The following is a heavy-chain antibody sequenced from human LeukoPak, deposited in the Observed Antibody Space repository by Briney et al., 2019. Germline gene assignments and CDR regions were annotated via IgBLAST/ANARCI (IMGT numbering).Heavy chain of an antibody. V-gene: IGHV3-23*01. J-gene: IGHJ4*02. Sequence: PWGSLRLSCAASGFAFSSQAMGWVRQAPGKGLEWVSVISDSGDTTYYADSVKGRFTISRDNSKNTLYLQMNSLRAEDTALYYCAKDARRSSGWYFFDHWGQGTLVTVSS. CDR3: AKDARRSSGWYFFDH. D-gene: IGHD6-19*01. CDR2: ISDSGDTT. CDR1: GFAFSSQA.